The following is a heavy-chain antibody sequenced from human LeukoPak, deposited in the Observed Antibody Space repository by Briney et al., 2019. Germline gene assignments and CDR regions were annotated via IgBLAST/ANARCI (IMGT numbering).Heavy chain of an antibody. D-gene: IGHD3-22*01. Sequence: PGGSLRLSCAASGFTFGSYAMNWVRQAPGKGLEWVSAISCSCGSTYYADSVKGRFTISRDNSKNTLYLQMNSLRAEDTAVYFCAKGYYHDSSGYLAHDAFDIWGQGTMVTVSS. CDR1: GFTFGSYA. V-gene: IGHV3-23*01. J-gene: IGHJ3*02. CDR3: AKGYYHDSSGYLAHDAFDI. CDR2: ISCSCGST.